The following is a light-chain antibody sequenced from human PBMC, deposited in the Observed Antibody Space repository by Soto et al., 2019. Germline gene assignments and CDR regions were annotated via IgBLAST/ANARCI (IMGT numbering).Light chain of an antibody. J-gene: IGKJ4*01. Sequence: EIVLTQSPGTLSLSPGESTPLXHRASQSVSSSYLAWYQQKPGQAPRLLIYGASSRATGIPDRFSGSGSGTDFTLTITRLEPEDFAVYYCQQYDSSLVTFGGGTKVDIK. CDR2: GAS. CDR1: QSVSSSY. V-gene: IGKV3-20*01. CDR3: QQYDSSLVT.